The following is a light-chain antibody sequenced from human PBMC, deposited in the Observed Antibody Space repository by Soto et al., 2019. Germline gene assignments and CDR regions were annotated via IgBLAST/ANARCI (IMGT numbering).Light chain of an antibody. CDR2: EVS. Sequence: QSALTQPASVSGSPGQSITISCTGTSSDVGSYNFVSWYQQHPGKAPKLMIYEVSMRPSGISNRFSGSKSGNTASLTISGLQAEDEADYYCSSHAGGSTFSDVFGTGTKLTVL. CDR1: SSDVGSYNF. J-gene: IGLJ1*01. CDR3: SSHAGGSTFSDV. V-gene: IGLV2-23*02.